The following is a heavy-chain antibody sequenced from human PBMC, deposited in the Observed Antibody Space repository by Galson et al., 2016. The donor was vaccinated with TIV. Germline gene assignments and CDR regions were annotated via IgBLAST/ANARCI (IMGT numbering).Heavy chain of an antibody. CDR2: LSAGGST. CDR1: GVTFSSNA. D-gene: IGHD3-3*02. V-gene: IGHV3-23*01. Sequence: LRLSCAASGVTFSSNAMSWVRQAPGKGLEWVSALSAGGSTYYADSVKGRFTISRDNSKNTLYLQMISLRAEDTALYYCAKDHFPRYFDLWGRGTLVTVS. J-gene: IGHJ2*01. CDR3: AKDHFPRYFDL.